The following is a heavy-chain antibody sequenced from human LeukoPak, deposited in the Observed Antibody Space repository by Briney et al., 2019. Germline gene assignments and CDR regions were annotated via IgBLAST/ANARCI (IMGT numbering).Heavy chain of an antibody. CDR2: ISYDGSNK. Sequence: GGSLRLSCAASGFTFSSYAMHWVRQAPGKGLEWVAVISYDGSNKYYADSVKGRFTISRDNSRNTLYLQMNSLRAEDTAEYYCAKSLLTTASGTGRAFDIWGQGTMVTVSA. V-gene: IGHV3-30-3*01. D-gene: IGHD1-26*01. J-gene: IGHJ3*02. CDR3: AKSLLTTASGTGRAFDI. CDR1: GFTFSSYA.